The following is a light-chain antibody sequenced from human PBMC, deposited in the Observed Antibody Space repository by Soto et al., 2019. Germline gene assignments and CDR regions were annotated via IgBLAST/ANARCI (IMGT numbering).Light chain of an antibody. CDR3: QHSSDWRPLS. V-gene: IGKV3-11*01. Sequence: EIVLTQSPVTLSLSPGDAATLSCRASQDVSDSLSWYQHKPGQAPRLLIYGASARATGVPGRFSGSGSGTDFNLTISSLEPKYFAVYYCQHSSDWRPLSIGAGTKVEIK. CDR2: GAS. CDR1: QDVSDS. J-gene: IGKJ4*01.